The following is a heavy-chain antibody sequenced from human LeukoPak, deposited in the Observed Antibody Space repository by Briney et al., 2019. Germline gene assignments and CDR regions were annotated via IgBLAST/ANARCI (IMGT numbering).Heavy chain of an antibody. V-gene: IGHV1-69*02. CDR2: IISILGIA. CDR3: ARVLTDNWNWFDP. CDR1: GGTFSSYT. Sequence: GSSVKVSCKASGGTFSSYTISWVRQAPGQGLEWMGRIISILGIANYAQKFQGRVTITADKTTSTAYMELSSLRSEDTAVYYCARVLTDNWNWFDPWGQGTLVTVSS. D-gene: IGHD1-20*01. J-gene: IGHJ5*02.